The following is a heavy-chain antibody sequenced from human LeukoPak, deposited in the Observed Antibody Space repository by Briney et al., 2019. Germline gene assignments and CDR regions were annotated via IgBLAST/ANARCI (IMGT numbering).Heavy chain of an antibody. CDR1: GFTFSNYA. D-gene: IGHD3-22*01. CDR3: AKETYYDSSGAPLFDY. CDR2: ISGSGGST. V-gene: IGHV3-23*01. Sequence: PGGSLRLSCAASGFTFSNYAMSWVRQAPGKGLEWVSAISGSGGSTYYPDSVKGRFTISRDNSKNTSYLQMNSLRAEDTAVYYCAKETYYDSSGAPLFDYWGQGTLVTVSS. J-gene: IGHJ4*02.